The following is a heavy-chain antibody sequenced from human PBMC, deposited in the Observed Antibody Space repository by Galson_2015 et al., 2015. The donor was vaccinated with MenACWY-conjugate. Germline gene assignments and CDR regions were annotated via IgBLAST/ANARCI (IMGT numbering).Heavy chain of an antibody. D-gene: IGHD3-22*01. J-gene: IGHJ4*02. CDR2: ISSSSSTI. V-gene: IGHV3-48*04. Sequence: SLRLSCAASGFTFSSYSMNWVRQAPGKGLEWVSYISSSSSTIYYADSVKSRFTISRDNAKNSLYLQMNSLRAEDTAVYYCARTQYYYDSSGYLNYWGQGTLVTVSS. CDR3: ARTQYYYDSSGYLNY. CDR1: GFTFSSYS.